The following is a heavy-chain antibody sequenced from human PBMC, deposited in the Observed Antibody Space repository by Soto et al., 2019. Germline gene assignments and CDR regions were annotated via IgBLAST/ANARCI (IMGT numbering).Heavy chain of an antibody. CDR3: ARNWNYAHYGMDV. Sequence: GGSLRLSCAASGFTFSSYAMSWVRQAPGKGLEWVSTVRGSGGSTNYADSVKGRFTISRDNSKNTLYLQMNSLRAEDTAVYYCARNWNYAHYGMDVWGQGTTVTVSS. CDR1: GFTFSSYA. CDR2: VRGSGGST. J-gene: IGHJ6*02. D-gene: IGHD1-7*01. V-gene: IGHV3-23*01.